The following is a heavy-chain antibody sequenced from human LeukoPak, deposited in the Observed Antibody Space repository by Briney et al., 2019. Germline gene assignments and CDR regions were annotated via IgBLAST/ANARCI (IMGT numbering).Heavy chain of an antibody. V-gene: IGHV1-2*02. Sequence: ASVKVSCKASGYTFTGYYIHWVRQAPEQGLEWMGWISPNNGGTKYAQNFRGRVTMTRDTSITTAYMEMSTLRSDDTAMYYCSRGSSLTGNRVPSDYWGQGTLVTVSS. CDR3: SRGSSLTGNRVPSDY. CDR1: GYTFTGYY. CDR2: ISPNNGGT. J-gene: IGHJ4*02. D-gene: IGHD3-9*01.